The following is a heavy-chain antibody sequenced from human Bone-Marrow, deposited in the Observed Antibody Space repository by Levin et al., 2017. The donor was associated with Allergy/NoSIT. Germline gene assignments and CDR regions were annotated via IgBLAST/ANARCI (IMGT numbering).Heavy chain of an antibody. CDR1: GFSFSDHY. J-gene: IGHJ6*02. CDR2: ISSSGATT. D-gene: IGHD6-25*01. V-gene: IGHV3-11*01. CDR3: ARVLVEAAMGWSNKPQYYNHALDV. Sequence: GGSLRLSCAASGFSFSDHYMTWIRQAPGKGLEWLSYISSSGATTHYADSVKGRFTISWDNGKNSLSLQMNSLRAEDTAVYYCARVLVEAAMGWSNKPQYYNHALDVWGPGTTVTVSS.